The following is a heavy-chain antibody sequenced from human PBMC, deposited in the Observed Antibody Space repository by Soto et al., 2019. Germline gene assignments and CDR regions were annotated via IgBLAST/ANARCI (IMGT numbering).Heavy chain of an antibody. V-gene: IGHV4-38-2*02. D-gene: IGHD3-9*01. J-gene: IGHJ6*02. CDR1: GYSFSSGYY. Sequence: PSETLSLTCAVSGYSFSSGYYWGWIRQPPGKGLEWIGSIYHSGSTYYNPSLKSRVTISVDTSKNQFSLKLSSVTAADTAVYYCARDLWARGDKNYDILTGYTYYYYYYGMDVWGQGTTVTVSS. CDR2: IYHSGST. CDR3: ARDLWARGDKNYDILTGYTYYYYYYGMDV.